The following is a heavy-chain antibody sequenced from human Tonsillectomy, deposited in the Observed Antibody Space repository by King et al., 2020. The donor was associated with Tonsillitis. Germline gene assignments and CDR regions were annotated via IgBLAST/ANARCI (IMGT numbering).Heavy chain of an antibody. D-gene: IGHD5-12*01. V-gene: IGHV3-23*04. J-gene: IGHJ5*02. CDR2: ISGSGGST. CDR3: AKKAVDISSSFDP. Sequence: VQLVESGGGLVQPGGSLRLSCAVSGFTFSISAMTWVRQAPGKGLEWVSAISGSGGSTYYAFSVKGRFTISRDNSKNTLYLQMSSLRAEDTALYYCAKKAVDISSSFDPWGQGTLVTVSS. CDR1: GFTFSISA.